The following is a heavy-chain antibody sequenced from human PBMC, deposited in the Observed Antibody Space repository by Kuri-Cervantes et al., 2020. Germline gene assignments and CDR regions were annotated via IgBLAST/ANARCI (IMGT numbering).Heavy chain of an antibody. CDR2: IIPIFGTA. Sequence: SVKVSCRASGGTFSSYAISWVRQAPGQGLEWMGGIIPIFGTANYAQKFQGRVTITADESTCTAYMELSSLRSEDTAVYYCARRYCSSTSCYHNWFDPWGQGTLVTVSS. J-gene: IGHJ5*02. D-gene: IGHD2-2*01. CDR3: ARRYCSSTSCYHNWFDP. V-gene: IGHV1-69*13. CDR1: GGTFSSYA.